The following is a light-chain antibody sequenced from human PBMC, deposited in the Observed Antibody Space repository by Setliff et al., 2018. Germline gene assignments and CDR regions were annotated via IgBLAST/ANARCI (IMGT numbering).Light chain of an antibody. CDR2: DVT. CDR3: SIHRSRGYV. CDR1: GSGVGTSKY. J-gene: IGLJ1*01. V-gene: IGLV2-14*03. Sequence: QSALTQPASVSGSPGQSITISCTGTGSGVGTSKYVSWYQQHPGKAPKLIIYDVTTRPSGVSNRFSGSKSGNTASLTISGLQAEDEADYYCSIHRSRGYVFGTGT.